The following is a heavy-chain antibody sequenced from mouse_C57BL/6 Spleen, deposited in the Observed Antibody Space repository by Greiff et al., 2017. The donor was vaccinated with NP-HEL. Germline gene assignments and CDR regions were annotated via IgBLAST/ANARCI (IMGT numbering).Heavy chain of an antibody. CDR1: GFTFSDYG. CDR3: ARDSTVVPYYAMDY. Sequence: EVHLVESGGGLVKPGGSLKLSCAASGFTFSDYGMHWVRQAPEKGLEWVAYISSGSSTIYYADTVKGRFTISSDNSKNTLFLKMTSLRSEDTAVYYCARDSTVVPYYAMDYWGQGTSVTVSS. V-gene: IGHV5-17*01. CDR2: ISSGSSTI. J-gene: IGHJ4*01. D-gene: IGHD2-10*02.